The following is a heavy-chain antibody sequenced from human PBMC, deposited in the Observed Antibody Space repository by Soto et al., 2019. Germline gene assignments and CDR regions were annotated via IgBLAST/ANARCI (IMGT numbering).Heavy chain of an antibody. J-gene: IGHJ4*02. V-gene: IGHV3-30-3*01. Sequence: GGALRLSCAASGFTFSSYSIHWVRQAPGKGLEWVAVISYDGSNKYYADSVKGRFTISRDNSKNTLYLQMNSLRAEDTAVYCCARDGLLGYFDYWGQGTLVTVSS. CDR2: ISYDGSNK. CDR1: GFTFSSYS. D-gene: IGHD3-16*01. CDR3: ARDGLLGYFDY.